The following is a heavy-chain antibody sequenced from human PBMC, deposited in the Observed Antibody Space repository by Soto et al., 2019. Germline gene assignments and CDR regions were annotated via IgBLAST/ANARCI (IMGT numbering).Heavy chain of an antibody. D-gene: IGHD3-3*02. CDR3: ARDLYLHSSHGYCICDY. V-gene: IGHV3-30*03. CDR1: GLSFSSYG. J-gene: IGHJ4*02. CDR2: ISYDGSNK. Sequence: QVQLVESGGGVVQPGRSLSLSCADSGLSFSSYGMHWVRQAPGEGLEWVAAISYDGSNKNYLASVEGRFTISRDNSKKTLYLQVNAPRLEDTTMKHCARDLYLHSSHGYCICDYWGQRTLITVSS.